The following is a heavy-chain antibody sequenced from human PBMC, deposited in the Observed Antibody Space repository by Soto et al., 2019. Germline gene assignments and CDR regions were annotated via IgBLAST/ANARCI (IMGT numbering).Heavy chain of an antibody. J-gene: IGHJ6*03. Sequence: GGSLRLSCAASGFTFSSYAMSWVRQAPGKGLEWVSAISGSGGSTYYADSVKGRFTISRDNSKNTLYLQMNSLRAEDTAVYYCAKDGVVVPAAIYYYYYMDVWGKGTTVTVSS. CDR2: ISGSGGST. CDR1: GFTFSSYA. D-gene: IGHD2-2*02. CDR3: AKDGVVVPAAIYYYYYMDV. V-gene: IGHV3-23*01.